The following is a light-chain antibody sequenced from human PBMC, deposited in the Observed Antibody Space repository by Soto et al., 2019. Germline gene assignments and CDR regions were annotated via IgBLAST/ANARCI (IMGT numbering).Light chain of an antibody. CDR1: SSDVGGYNY. V-gene: IGLV2-14*01. CDR3: GSYTSSSTYV. CDR2: EVS. Sequence: QSALSQPASVSGSPGQSITISCTVTSSDVGGYNYVSWYQQPPGKAPKLIIYEVSNRPSGVSNRFSGSKSGNTASLTISGLQAEDEADYYCGSYTSSSTYVFGTGTKVTVL. J-gene: IGLJ1*01.